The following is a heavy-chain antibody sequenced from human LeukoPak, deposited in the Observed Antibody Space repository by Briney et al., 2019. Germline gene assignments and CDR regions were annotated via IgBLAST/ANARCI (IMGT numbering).Heavy chain of an antibody. J-gene: IGHJ4*02. Sequence: GGSLTLSCAAAGFTFNHYGMHWVRQAPGKGLEWVSVIWSDGTNKYYAASVKGRFTISRDDFDKTVYLQMSSLRPDDTGVYYCARDAQRGFDYSISLQYWGQGTADIVST. CDR3: ARDAQRGFDYSISLQY. D-gene: IGHD4-11*01. CDR2: IWSDGTNK. V-gene: IGHV3-33*01. CDR1: GFTFNHYG.